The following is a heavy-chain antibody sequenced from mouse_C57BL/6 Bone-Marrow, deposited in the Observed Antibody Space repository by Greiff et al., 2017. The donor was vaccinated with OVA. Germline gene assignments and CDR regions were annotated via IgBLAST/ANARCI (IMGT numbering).Heavy chain of an antibody. CDR3: ARASPTVVAIDY. J-gene: IGHJ2*01. Sequence: EVQLQQSGPGLVKPSQSLSLTCSVTGYSITSGYYWNWIRQFPGNKLEWMGYISYDGSNNYNPSLKNRISFTRDTSKNQFFLKLNSVTTEDTATYYCARASPTVVAIDYWGQGTTLTVSS. CDR1: GYSITSGYY. V-gene: IGHV3-6*01. CDR2: ISYDGSN. D-gene: IGHD1-1*01.